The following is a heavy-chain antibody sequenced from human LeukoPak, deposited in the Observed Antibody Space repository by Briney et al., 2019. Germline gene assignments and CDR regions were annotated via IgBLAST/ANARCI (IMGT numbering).Heavy chain of an antibody. D-gene: IGHD1-14*01. J-gene: IGHJ6*03. CDR3: ASLTSGAVYYYMDV. CDR2: IYYSGST. V-gene: IGHV4-39*07. CDR1: GGSISSSSYY. Sequence: SETLSLTCTVSGGSISSSSYYWGWIRQPPGKGLEWIGSIYYSGSTYYNPSLKSRVTISVDTSKNQFSLKLSSVTAADTAVYYCASLTSGAVYYYMDVWGKGTTVTISS.